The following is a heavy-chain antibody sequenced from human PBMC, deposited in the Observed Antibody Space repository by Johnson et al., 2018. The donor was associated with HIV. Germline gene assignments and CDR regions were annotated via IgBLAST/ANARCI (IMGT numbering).Heavy chain of an antibody. CDR2: ISYDGSNK. D-gene: IGHD3-22*01. Sequence: QVQLVESGGGVVQPGRSLRLSCAASGFTFSSYGMHWVRQAPGKGLEWVAVISYDGSNKYYAESVRGRFTISRDNSKNSLYLQMNSLRAEDTALYYCAKDTGAYYYDSSGYWDAFDIWGQGTMVTVSS. J-gene: IGHJ3*02. CDR3: AKDTGAYYYDSSGYWDAFDI. V-gene: IGHV3-30*18. CDR1: GFTFSSYG.